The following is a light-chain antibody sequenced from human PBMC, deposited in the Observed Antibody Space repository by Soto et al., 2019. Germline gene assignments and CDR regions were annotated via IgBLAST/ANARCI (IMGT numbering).Light chain of an antibody. CDR2: DVT. CDR3: SSYASNGTPFV. J-gene: IGLJ1*01. Sequence: QSVLTQPASVSGSPGQSITVSCTGTSTDVGGYDYVSWFQQHPDKAPKLLIYDVTNRPSGVSNRFSGSKSGNTASLTISGLQAGDEADYYCSSYASNGTPFVFGTGTKLTVL. V-gene: IGLV2-14*03. CDR1: STDVGGYDY.